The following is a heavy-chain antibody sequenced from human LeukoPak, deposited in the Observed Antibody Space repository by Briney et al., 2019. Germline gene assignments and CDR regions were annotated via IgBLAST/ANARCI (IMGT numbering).Heavy chain of an antibody. V-gene: IGHV4-34*01. CDR1: GSSFTGYY. CDR2: RNHRGSS. D-gene: IGHD6-19*01. Sequence: PSETLSLTCSVHGSSFTGYYWSWIRQPPGKGLEWIGERNHRGSSYFNPSFESRVTISLDMSRKQFSLKLTSVTAADTAFYYCARGSGSYSGAADYWGQGTLVTFSS. CDR3: ARGSGSYSGAADY. J-gene: IGHJ4*02.